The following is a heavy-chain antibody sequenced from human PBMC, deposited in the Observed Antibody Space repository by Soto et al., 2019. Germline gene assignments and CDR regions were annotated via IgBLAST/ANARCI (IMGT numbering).Heavy chain of an antibody. CDR2: INGDGSST. V-gene: IGHV3-74*03. CDR3: VRGGGSSSGALVRYALDV. CDR1: GFSFSDYW. J-gene: IGHJ6*02. Sequence: EVQLVESGGGLVQPGGSLRLSCEASGFSFSDYWMHWVRQAPGKGLVWVSRINGDGSSTTYAVSVRGRFTIARDNGKNTVYLQMNGLGAGDTAVYYCVRGGGSSSGALVRYALDVWGQRNTVAVSS. D-gene: IGHD6-6*01.